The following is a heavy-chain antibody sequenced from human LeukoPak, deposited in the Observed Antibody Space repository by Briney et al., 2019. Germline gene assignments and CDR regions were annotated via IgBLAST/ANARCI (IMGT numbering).Heavy chain of an antibody. V-gene: IGHV3-21*04. CDR2: VGGTSSDI. CDR1: GFTFSNYI. D-gene: IGHD6-13*01. J-gene: IGHJ1*01. Sequence: PGGSLRLSCAASGFTFSNYIMNWVRQAPGNGLEWVSSVGGTSSDIYYADSVKGRFTISRDNSKNTLYLQMNSLRAEDTAVYYCAKARRPIAAADYTFQHWGQGTLVTVSS. CDR3: AKARRPIAAADYTFQH.